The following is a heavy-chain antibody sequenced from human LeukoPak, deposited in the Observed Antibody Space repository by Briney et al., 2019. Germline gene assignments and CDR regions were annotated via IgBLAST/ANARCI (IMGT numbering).Heavy chain of an antibody. V-gene: IGHV4-39*01. J-gene: IGHJ4*02. CDR1: GGSISSSSYY. CDR2: IYYSGST. Sequence: SETLSLTCTVSGGSISSSSYYWGWIRQPPGKGLEWIGSIYYSGSTYYNPSLKSRVTISVDTSKNQFSLKLSSVTAADTAVYYCARGQVLRYFDWLTYLDYWGQGTLVTVSS. CDR3: ARGQVLRYFDWLTYLDY. D-gene: IGHD3-9*01.